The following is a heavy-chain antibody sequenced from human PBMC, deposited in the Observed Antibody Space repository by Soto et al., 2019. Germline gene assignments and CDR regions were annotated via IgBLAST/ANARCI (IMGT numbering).Heavy chain of an antibody. J-gene: IGHJ4*02. CDR3: ARGGWSNDY. D-gene: IGHD6-19*01. CDR1: GVSITNHY. Sequence: SETLSLTCTVSGVSITNHYWSWIRQPPGKGLEWIGYISDSGGTDYNPSLKSRVTISVDTSKNQFSLKLSSVTAADTAVFYCARGGWSNDYWGQGTLVTVSS. CDR2: ISDSGGT. V-gene: IGHV4-59*11.